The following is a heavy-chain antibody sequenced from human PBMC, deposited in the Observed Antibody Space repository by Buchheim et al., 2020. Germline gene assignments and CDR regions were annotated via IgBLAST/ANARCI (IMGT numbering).Heavy chain of an antibody. CDR3: ARHSPRRMTTLGYYYGMDV. Sequence: EVQLVQSGAEVKKPGESLRISCKGSGCSFTSYWISWVRQMPGKGLEWMGRIDPSDSYTNYSPSFQGHVTISADTSISTAYLQWSSLKAKDTAMYYCARHSPRRMTTLGYYYGMDVWGQGTT. CDR1: GCSFTSYW. CDR2: IDPSDSYT. D-gene: IGHD4-17*01. J-gene: IGHJ6*02. V-gene: IGHV5-10-1*03.